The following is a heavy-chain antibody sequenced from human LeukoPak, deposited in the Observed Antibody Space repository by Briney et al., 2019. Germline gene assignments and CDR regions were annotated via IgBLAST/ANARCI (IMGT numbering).Heavy chain of an antibody. CDR3: TKSSQQLATTFDY. CDR1: GFTFSSYA. Sequence: PGGSLRLSCAASGFTFSSYAMSWVRQAPGKGLEWVSALSGSGGSTYYADSVKGRCTISRDNSKNTLYLQMNSLRAEDSAVYYCTKSSQQLATTFDYWGQGALIIVSS. D-gene: IGHD6-13*01. V-gene: IGHV3-23*01. J-gene: IGHJ4*02. CDR2: LSGSGGST.